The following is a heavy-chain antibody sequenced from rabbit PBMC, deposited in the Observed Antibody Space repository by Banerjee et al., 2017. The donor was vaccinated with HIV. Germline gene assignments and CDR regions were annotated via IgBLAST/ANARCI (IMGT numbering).Heavy chain of an antibody. D-gene: IGHD4-1*01. J-gene: IGHJ4*01. V-gene: IGHV1S45*01. CDR3: MRYGTGWGDNL. Sequence: QEQLVESGGDLVKPEGSLTLTCTASGFSFSTSYWICWVRQAPGKGLEWIGCINSSSRNVVYASWAKGPFTISKTSSTTVTLQMTSLTAADTATYFCMRYGTGWGDNLWGPGTLVTVS. CDR2: INSSSRNV. CDR1: GFSFSTSYW.